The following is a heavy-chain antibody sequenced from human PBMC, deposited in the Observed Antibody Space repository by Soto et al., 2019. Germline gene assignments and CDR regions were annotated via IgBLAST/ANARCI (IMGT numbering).Heavy chain of an antibody. V-gene: IGHV4-34*01. Sequence: QVQLQQWGAGLLKPSETLSLTCAVYGGSFSGYQWSWIRQTPGKGLEWIGGINDSGDINYNPSLKSRVTILVNSPKKQISLRLSSVTAADTAVYYCARGLILWFGELSPRGGYYYYVDVWGKGTTVTVSS. CDR3: ARGLILWFGELSPRGGYYYYVDV. J-gene: IGHJ6*03. CDR1: GGSFSGYQ. D-gene: IGHD3-10*01. CDR2: INDSGDI.